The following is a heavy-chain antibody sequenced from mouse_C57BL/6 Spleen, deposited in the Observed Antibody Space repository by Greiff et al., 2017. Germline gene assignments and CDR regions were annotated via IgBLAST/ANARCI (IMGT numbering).Heavy chain of an antibody. CDR1: GFTFSDYY. J-gene: IGHJ4*01. CDR3: AREGVLRTYAMDY. Sequence: DVKLVESEGGLVQPGSSMKLSCTASGFTFSDYYMAWVRQVPEKGLEWVANINYDGSSTYYLDSLKSRFIISRDNAKNILYLQMSSLKSEDTATYYCAREGVLRTYAMDYWGQGTSVTVSS. D-gene: IGHD1-1*01. CDR2: INYDGSST. V-gene: IGHV5-16*01.